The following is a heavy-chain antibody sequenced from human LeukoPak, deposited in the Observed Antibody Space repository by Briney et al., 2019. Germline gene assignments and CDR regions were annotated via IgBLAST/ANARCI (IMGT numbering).Heavy chain of an antibody. CDR1: GFTFSSYA. D-gene: IGHD3-10*01. J-gene: IGHJ6*02. CDR2: IWFDGSNK. CDR3: ARANYGSGSNYYYGLDV. Sequence: GGSLRLSCAASGFTFSSYAMHWVRQAPGKGLEWVAVIWFDGSNKYYADSVKGRFTISRDNSKNTLYLQINSLRAEDTAVYYCARANYGSGSNYYYGLDVWGQGTTVTVSS. V-gene: IGHV3-33*08.